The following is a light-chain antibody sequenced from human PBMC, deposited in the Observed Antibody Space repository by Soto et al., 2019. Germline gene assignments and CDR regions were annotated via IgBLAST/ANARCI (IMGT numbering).Light chain of an antibody. Sequence: EFVLTQSPGTLSLSPGERATLSCRASQSVSSNLAWYHQKPGQAPRVLIYGSSSRATGVPARFSGSGSGTEFTLTISSLQSEDSGIYYCLQDNDWPLSTFGQGTRLEIK. J-gene: IGKJ5*01. CDR3: LQDNDWPLST. CDR2: GSS. V-gene: IGKV3-15*01. CDR1: QSVSSN.